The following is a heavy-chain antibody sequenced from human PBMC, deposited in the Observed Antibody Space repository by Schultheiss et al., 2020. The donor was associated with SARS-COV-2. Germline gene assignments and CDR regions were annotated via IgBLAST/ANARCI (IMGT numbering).Heavy chain of an antibody. Sequence: SETLSLTCNVSGGSISSGGYYWSWIRQRPGKGPEWIGYIYYSGSTNYNPSLKSRVTISVDTSKNQFSLKLSSVTAADTAVYYCARGNPSYYYGMDVWGQGTTVTVSS. V-gene: IGHV4-61*08. J-gene: IGHJ6*02. CDR1: GGSISSGGYY. CDR3: ARGNPSYYYGMDV. CDR2: IYYSGST.